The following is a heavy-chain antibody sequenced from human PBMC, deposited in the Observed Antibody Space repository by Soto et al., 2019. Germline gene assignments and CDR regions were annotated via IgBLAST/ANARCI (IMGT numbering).Heavy chain of an antibody. Sequence: GESLKISCMGSGYSFTSYWIAWVRQMPGKGLEWMGIISPGDSDTRYSPSFQGRVTITADESTSTAYMELSSLRSEDTAVYYCARDIAYYYGMDVWGQGTTVTVSS. D-gene: IGHD2-15*01. V-gene: IGHV5-51*01. J-gene: IGHJ6*02. CDR3: ARDIAYYYGMDV. CDR2: ISPGDSDT. CDR1: GYSFTSYW.